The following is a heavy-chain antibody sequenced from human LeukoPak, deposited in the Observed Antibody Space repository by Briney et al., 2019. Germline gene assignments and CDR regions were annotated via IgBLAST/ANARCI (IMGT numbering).Heavy chain of an antibody. CDR2: INSVGSST. CDR1: RVTFSNYW. V-gene: IGHV3-74*01. Sequence: GGSLRLSCAASRVTFSNYWMHWVRQAPGKVLVWVSRINSVGSSTSYADSVRGRFTISRDNARNTLYLQMNSLRAEDTAVYYCASHGDYDAFDIWGQGTMVTVSS. J-gene: IGHJ3*02. CDR3: ASHGDYDAFDI. D-gene: IGHD4-17*01.